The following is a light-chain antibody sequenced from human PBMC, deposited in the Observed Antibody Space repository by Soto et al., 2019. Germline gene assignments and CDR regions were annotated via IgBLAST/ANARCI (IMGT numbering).Light chain of an antibody. V-gene: IGKV3-20*01. CDR3: QQYGSSPRT. J-gene: IGKJ1*01. Sequence: EIVVTQSSGTLSLSPGERATLSCRASQSVSSSYLAWYQQKPGQAPRLLIYGASSRATGIPDRFSGSGSGTDFTLTISRLEPEDFAAYYCQQYGSSPRTFGQGTKV. CDR1: QSVSSSY. CDR2: GAS.